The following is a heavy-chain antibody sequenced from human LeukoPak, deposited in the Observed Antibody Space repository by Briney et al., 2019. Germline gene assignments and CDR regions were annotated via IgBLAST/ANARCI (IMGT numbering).Heavy chain of an antibody. V-gene: IGHV5-51*01. J-gene: IGHJ4*02. D-gene: IGHD2-15*01. CDR1: GYSYSSYW. Sequence: GESLKISCKGSGYSYSSYWIGWVRQMRGKGMEWMWIIYPGDSDTRYSPSFQGQVTISADKSISIAYLQWSGLKASDTAMYYCTALDCSGGSCSSTGFDYWGQGTLVTVSS. CDR3: TALDCSGGSCSSTGFDY. CDR2: IYPGDSDT.